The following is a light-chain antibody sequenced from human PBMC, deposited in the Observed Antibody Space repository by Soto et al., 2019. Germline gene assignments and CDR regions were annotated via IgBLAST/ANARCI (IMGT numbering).Light chain of an antibody. CDR2: EVA. CDR3: SSYTNTGTLYV. Sequence: QSVLTQPASVSGSPGQSITISCTGTSRDLGFYNYVSWYQQHPGKAPKLIIYEVAKRPSGVSSRFSGSKSGNTASLTISGLQAEDEADYHCSSYTNTGTLYVFGTGTKLTVL. V-gene: IGLV2-14*01. J-gene: IGLJ1*01. CDR1: SRDLGFYNY.